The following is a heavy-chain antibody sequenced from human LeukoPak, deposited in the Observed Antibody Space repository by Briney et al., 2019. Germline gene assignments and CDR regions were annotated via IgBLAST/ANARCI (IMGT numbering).Heavy chain of an antibody. J-gene: IGHJ4*02. V-gene: IGHV3-21*01. CDR3: ARESYYYDSSGYSDY. CDR2: ISSSSSYI. CDR1: GFTFSSYS. Sequence: GGSLRLSCAASGFTFSSYSMNWVRQAPGKGLEWVSSISSSSSYIYYADSVKGRFTISRDNAKSSLYLQMNSLRAEDTAVYYCARESYYYDSSGYSDYWGQGTLVTVSS. D-gene: IGHD3-22*01.